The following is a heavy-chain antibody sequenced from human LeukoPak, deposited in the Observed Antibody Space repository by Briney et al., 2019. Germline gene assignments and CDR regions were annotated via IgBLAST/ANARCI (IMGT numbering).Heavy chain of an antibody. J-gene: IGHJ5*02. CDR3: AKIFHTDGYYLGEHLFDA. CDR2: ISGSGGST. CDR1: GFTFNNYA. V-gene: IGHV3-23*01. Sequence: GGSLRLSCAASGFTFNNYAMSWVRQAPGKGPEWLSAISGSGGSTTDADSVKGRFTTSRDNSKSTLYLQTNSLRAEDTAIYYCAKIFHTDGYYLGEHLFDAWGQGTLVTVSS. D-gene: IGHD3-22*01.